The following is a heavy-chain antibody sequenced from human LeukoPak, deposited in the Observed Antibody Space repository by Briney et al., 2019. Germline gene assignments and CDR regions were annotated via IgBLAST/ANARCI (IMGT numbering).Heavy chain of an antibody. CDR3: AKGADSSGYYYGYFDY. V-gene: IGHV3-48*03. Sequence: GGSLRLSCAASGFTFSSYEMNWVRQAPGKGLEWVSYISSSGSTIYYADSVKGRFAISRDNSKNTLYLQMNSLRAEDTAVYYCAKGADSSGYYYGYFDYWGQGTLVTVSS. CDR2: ISSSGSTI. J-gene: IGHJ4*02. D-gene: IGHD3-22*01. CDR1: GFTFSSYE.